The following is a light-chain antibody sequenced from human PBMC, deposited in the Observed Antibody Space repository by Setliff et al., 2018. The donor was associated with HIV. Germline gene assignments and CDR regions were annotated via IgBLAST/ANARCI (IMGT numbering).Light chain of an antibody. CDR2: EVS. V-gene: IGLV2-14*01. Sequence: QSALTQPASVSGSPGQSITISCTGTSSDVGGYKSVSWYQQHPGKAPKLMIYEVSNRPSGVSNRFSGSKSGNTASLTISGLQAEDEADYYCSSYTSGSTYVFGTGTKVTVL. J-gene: IGLJ1*01. CDR3: SSYTSGSTYV. CDR1: SSDVGGYKS.